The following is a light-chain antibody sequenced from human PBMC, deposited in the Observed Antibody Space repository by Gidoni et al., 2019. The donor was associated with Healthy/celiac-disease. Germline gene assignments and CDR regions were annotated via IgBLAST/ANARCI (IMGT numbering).Light chain of an antibody. CDR1: QSISSY. V-gene: IGKV1-39*01. J-gene: IGKJ4*01. CDR2: AAS. Sequence: DIQMTQSQSSLSASVGDRDTITCRASQSISSYLNWYQQKPGKAPKLLIYAASSLQSGVPSRFSGSGSGTDFTLTISSLQPEDFATYYCQQSYSTLLTFGGGTKVEIK. CDR3: QQSYSTLLT.